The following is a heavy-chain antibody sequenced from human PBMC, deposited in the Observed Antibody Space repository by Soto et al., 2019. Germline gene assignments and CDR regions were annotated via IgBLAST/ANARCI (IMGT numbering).Heavy chain of an antibody. Sequence: ASVKVSCKAPADTFTSYYIHWVRQAPGHGLEWMGIINPNGGSTRFAQKLQGRVTITRDTSASTAYMELSSLRSEDTAVYYCARVFSDCSGGSCYFGKNYYYGMDVWGQGTTVTGSS. V-gene: IGHV1-46*01. CDR2: INPNGGST. CDR3: ARVFSDCSGGSCYFGKNYYYGMDV. CDR1: ADTFTSYY. J-gene: IGHJ6*02. D-gene: IGHD2-15*01.